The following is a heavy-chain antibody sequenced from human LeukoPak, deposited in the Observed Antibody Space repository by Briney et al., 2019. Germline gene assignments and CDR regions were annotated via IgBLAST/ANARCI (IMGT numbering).Heavy chain of an antibody. D-gene: IGHD3-10*01. V-gene: IGHV4-59*01. Sequence: KGLEWLGYTYNSGSTLYNPSLKSRVTISVDTSRNEFSLRLTSVTAADAAVYYCVRDRELNYWGQGTLVTVSS. CDR3: VRDRELNY. CDR2: TYNSGST. J-gene: IGHJ4*02.